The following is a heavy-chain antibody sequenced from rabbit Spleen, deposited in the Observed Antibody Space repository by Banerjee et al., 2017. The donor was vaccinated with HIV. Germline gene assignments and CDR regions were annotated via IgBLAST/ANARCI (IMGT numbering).Heavy chain of an antibody. CDR1: GFSFSNKA. CDR2: IDPVFGST. V-gene: IGHV1S47*01. J-gene: IGHJ4*01. D-gene: IGHD4-1*01. Sequence: QEQLVESGGGLVQPEGSLTLTCKASGFSFSNKAVMCWVRQAPGKGLEWIGYIDPVFGSTYYASWVNGRFTISSHNTQNTVSLQMNSLTAADTATYFCVREVAARFNLWGPGTLVTVS. CDR3: VREVAARFNL.